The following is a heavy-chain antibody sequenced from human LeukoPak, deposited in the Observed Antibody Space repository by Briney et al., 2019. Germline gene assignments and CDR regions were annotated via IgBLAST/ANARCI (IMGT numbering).Heavy chain of an antibody. Sequence: ASVKVSCKASGGTFSSYAISWVRQPPGQGLEWMGRILPIFGIANCAQKFQGRVTITADKSTSTAYMELSSLRSEDTAVYYCARDLAYCGGDCYPYFDYWGQGTLVTVSS. CDR2: ILPIFGIA. J-gene: IGHJ4*02. CDR3: ARDLAYCGGDCYPYFDY. V-gene: IGHV1-69*04. CDR1: GGTFSSYA. D-gene: IGHD2-21*02.